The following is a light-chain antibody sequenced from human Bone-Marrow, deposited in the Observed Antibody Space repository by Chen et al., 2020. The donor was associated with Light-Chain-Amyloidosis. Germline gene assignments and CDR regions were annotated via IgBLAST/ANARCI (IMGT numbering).Light chain of an antibody. V-gene: IGLV3-21*02. CDR2: DDS. Sequence: SYVLTQPSSVSVAPGQTATIACGGNNIGSTSVHWYQQTPGQAPLLVVYDDSERPSGIPERLSGSNSRNTATLTISRVGGGDEADYCCRVWDGSSDRPVFGGGTKLTVL. CDR3: RVWDGSSDRPV. J-gene: IGLJ3*02. CDR1: NIGSTS.